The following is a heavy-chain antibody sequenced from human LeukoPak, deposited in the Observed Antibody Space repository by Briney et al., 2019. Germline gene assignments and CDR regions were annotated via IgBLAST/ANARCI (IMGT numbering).Heavy chain of an antibody. CDR2: IYSGGIT. J-gene: IGHJ4*02. D-gene: IGHD6-6*01. Sequence: GSLRLSCAASGFTVSSNYMSWVRQAPGKGLEWVSVIYSGGITYYADSVKGRFTISRDNSKNTLYLQMNSLRAEDTAVYYCARVPGYSSSSGTSYYWGQGTLVTVSS. V-gene: IGHV3-53*01. CDR3: ARVPGYSSSSGTSYY. CDR1: GFTVSSNY.